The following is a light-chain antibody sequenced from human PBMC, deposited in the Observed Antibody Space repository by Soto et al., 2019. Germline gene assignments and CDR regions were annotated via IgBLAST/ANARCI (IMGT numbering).Light chain of an antibody. V-gene: IGKV3-20*01. CDR2: GAS. J-gene: IGKJ5*01. Sequence: EIVLTQSPGTLSLSPGERATLSCRASQSVSSTYLAWYQQKPGQAPRLLIYGASSRASGIPDRFSGSGSGTDFTLTISRLEPEDFAVYSCQQYGTSPITFGQGTRLEIK. CDR3: QQYGTSPIT. CDR1: QSVSSTY.